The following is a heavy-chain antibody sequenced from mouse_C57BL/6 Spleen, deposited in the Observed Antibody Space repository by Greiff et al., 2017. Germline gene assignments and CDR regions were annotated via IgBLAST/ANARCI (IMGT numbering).Heavy chain of an antibody. CDR1: GFTFSDYG. V-gene: IGHV5-17*01. CDR3: ARITTVVAPLAMDY. J-gene: IGHJ4*01. CDR2: ISSGSSTI. Sequence: EVKVVESGGGLVKPGGSLKLSCAASGFTFSDYGMHWVRQAPEKGLEWVAYISSGSSTIYYADTVKGRFTISRDNAKNTLFLQMTSLRSEDTAMYYCARITTVVAPLAMDYWGQGTSVTVSS. D-gene: IGHD1-1*01.